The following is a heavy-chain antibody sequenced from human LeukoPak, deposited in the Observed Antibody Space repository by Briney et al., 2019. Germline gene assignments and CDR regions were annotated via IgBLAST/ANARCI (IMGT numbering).Heavy chain of an antibody. V-gene: IGHV3-74*01. D-gene: IGHD1-1*01. CDR1: GFSFSSYW. CDR3: ARDPLGTRPGFDY. CDR2: IKTDGSSA. Sequence: GGSLRLSCAASGFSFSSYWMHWVRQAPGKGLVWVSRIKTDGSSATYADSVKGRFTISRDNSKNTLYLQMNSLRAEDTAVYYCARDPLGTRPGFDYWGQGTLVTVSS. J-gene: IGHJ4*02.